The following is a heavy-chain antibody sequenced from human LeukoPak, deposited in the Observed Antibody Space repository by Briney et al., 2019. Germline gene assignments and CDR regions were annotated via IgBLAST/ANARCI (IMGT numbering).Heavy chain of an antibody. V-gene: IGHV1-2*02. D-gene: IGHD3-3*01. CDR2: INPNSGGT. J-gene: IGHJ6*03. CDR3: ARAVGRFLEWLFDYYMDV. Sequence: ASVKVSCKASGYTFTGYYMHWVRQAPGQGLEWMGWINPNSGGTNYAQKFQGRVTMTRATSISTAYMELSRLRSDDTAVYYCARAVGRFLEWLFDYYMDVWGKGTTVTVSS. CDR1: GYTFTGYY.